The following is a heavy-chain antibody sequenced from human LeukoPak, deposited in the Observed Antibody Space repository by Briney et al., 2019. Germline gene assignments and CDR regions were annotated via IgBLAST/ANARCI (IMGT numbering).Heavy chain of an antibody. CDR2: IYYSGST. CDR3: ATLAQLGYCSGGSCYRRGAFDY. Sequence: PSETLSRTCTVSGGSISSSSYYWGWIRQPPGKGLEWIGSIYYSGSTYYNPSLKSRVTISVDTSKNQFSLKLSSVTAADTAVYYCATLAQLGYCSGGSCYRRGAFDYWGQGTLVTVSS. V-gene: IGHV4-39*01. J-gene: IGHJ4*02. CDR1: GGSISSSSYY. D-gene: IGHD2-15*01.